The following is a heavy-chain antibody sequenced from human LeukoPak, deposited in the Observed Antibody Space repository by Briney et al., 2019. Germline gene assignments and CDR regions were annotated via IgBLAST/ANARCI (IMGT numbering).Heavy chain of an antibody. D-gene: IGHD3-3*01. CDR3: ARDWALYYDFWSGYSGMDV. V-gene: IGHV1-18*01. J-gene: IGHJ6*02. Sequence: ASVKVSCKASGYTFTSYGISWVRQAPGQGLEWMGWIRAYNGNTNYAQKLQGRVTMTTDTSTSTAYMELRSLRSDDAAVYYCARDWALYYDFWSGYSGMDVWGQGTTVTVSS. CDR1: GYTFTSYG. CDR2: IRAYNGNT.